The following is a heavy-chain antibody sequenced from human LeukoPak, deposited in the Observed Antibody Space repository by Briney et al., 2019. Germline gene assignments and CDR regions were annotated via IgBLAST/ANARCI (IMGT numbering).Heavy chain of an antibody. CDR1: GGSISSYY. Sequence: PSETLSLTCTGSGGSISSYYWSWIRQPPGKGLEWIGYIYYSGSTNYNPSLKSRVTISVDTSKNQFSLKLSSVTAADTAVYYCARVLVTGYSYYFDYWGQGTLVTVSS. J-gene: IGHJ4*02. CDR3: ARVLVTGYSYYFDY. D-gene: IGHD3-9*01. CDR2: IYYSGST. V-gene: IGHV4-59*01.